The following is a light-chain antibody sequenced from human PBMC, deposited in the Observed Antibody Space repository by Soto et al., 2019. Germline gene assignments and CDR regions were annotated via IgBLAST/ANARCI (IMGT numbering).Light chain of an antibody. CDR3: QQSYSTPYT. Sequence: DIQMTQSPSSLSASVGDRATITCRASQSISSYLNWYQQKPGKAPKLLIYAASSLQSGVPSRFSGSASGTDFPLTISSLHPEDFATYYCQQSYSTPYTFGQGTKLEIK. J-gene: IGKJ2*01. CDR2: AAS. V-gene: IGKV1-39*01. CDR1: QSISSY.